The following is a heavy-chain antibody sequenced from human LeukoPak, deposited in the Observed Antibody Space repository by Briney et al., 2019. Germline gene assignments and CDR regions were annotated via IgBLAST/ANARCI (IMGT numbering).Heavy chain of an antibody. V-gene: IGHV1-2*02. D-gene: IGHD3-10*01. CDR2: INPNSGGT. CDR3: ARDETYYYGSGSADWFDP. CDR1: GYTFTGYY. J-gene: IGHJ5*02. Sequence: ASVKVSCKASGYTFTGYYMHWVRQAPGQGLEWMGWINPNSGGTNYAQKFQGRVTMTRDTSISTAYMELSRLRSDDTAVYYCARDETYYYGSGSADWFDPWGQGTLVTVSS.